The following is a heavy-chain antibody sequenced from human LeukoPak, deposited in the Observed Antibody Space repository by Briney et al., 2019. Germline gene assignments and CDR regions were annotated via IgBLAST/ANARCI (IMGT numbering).Heavy chain of an antibody. Sequence: SVKVSCKASGGTFSNYALSWVRQAPGQGLEWMGTIIPIVGRANYAQKFQGRATITADKSTSTDYMEVSSLTSDDTAVYYCARDGEIATIYFDYWGEGLLVAVS. CDR2: IIPIVGRA. CDR3: ARDGEIATIYFDY. V-gene: IGHV1-69*04. J-gene: IGHJ4*02. CDR1: GGTFSNYA. D-gene: IGHD3-10*01.